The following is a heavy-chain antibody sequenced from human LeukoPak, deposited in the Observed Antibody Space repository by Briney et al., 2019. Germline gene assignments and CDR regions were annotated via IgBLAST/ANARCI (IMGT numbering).Heavy chain of an antibody. V-gene: IGHV4-61*02. CDR3: ARDPYNWNDDDDY. J-gene: IGHJ4*02. D-gene: IGHD1-20*01. CDR2: IYTSGDT. CDR1: GGSVTRGAYS. Sequence: PSGTLSLTCTVSGGSVTRGAYSWTWIRQPVGKGLEWIGRIYTSGDTKYNPSLKSRVTISVDTSKNQFSLKLSSVTAADTAVYYCARDPYNWNDDDDYWGQGTLVTVSS.